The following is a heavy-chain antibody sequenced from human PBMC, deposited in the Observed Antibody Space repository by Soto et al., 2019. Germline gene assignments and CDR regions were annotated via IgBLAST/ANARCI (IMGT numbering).Heavy chain of an antibody. J-gene: IGHJ5*01. CDR3: ARGYGYCSSTSCYMFDS. V-gene: IGHV1-18*04. CDR1: GYIFTSYG. D-gene: IGHD2-2*03. CDR2: IGLYIHNT. Sequence: AAVKVSCKASGYIFTSYGINWVRQAPGQGLEWMGWIGLYIHNTNYAQKFQGRVTITTDTSTSTVYMELRSLRSDDTAVYYCARGYGYCSSTSCYMFDSCGQGSLVTV.